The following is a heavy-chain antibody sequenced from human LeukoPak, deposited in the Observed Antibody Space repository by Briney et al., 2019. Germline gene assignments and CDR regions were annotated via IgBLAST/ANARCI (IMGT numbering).Heavy chain of an antibody. J-gene: IGHJ5*02. D-gene: IGHD3-10*01. CDR1: GGSFSGYY. Sequence: SETLSLTCAVYGGSFSGYYWSWIRQPPGKGLEWIGEINHSGSTHYNPSLKSRVTISVDTSKNQFSLKLSSVTAADTAVYYCARGRRITMVRGVMSWFDPWGQGTLVTVSS. CDR2: INHSGST. V-gene: IGHV4-34*01. CDR3: ARGRRITMVRGVMSWFDP.